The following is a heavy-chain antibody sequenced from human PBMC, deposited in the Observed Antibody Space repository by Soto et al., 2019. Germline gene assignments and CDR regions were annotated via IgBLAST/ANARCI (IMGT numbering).Heavy chain of an antibody. D-gene: IGHD2-21*02. CDR3: IQSRCGGDCLQSYASHYYYGMDV. CDR1: GFSLSTSGVG. Sequence: SGPTLVNPTQTLTLTCTLSGFSLSTSGVGVGWIRQPPGKALEWLALIYWDDDKRYSPSLRSRLTISKDTSKNQVVLTMTNMEPVDTATYYCIQSRCGGDCLQSYASHYYYGMDVWGQGTTVTVSS. CDR2: IYWDDDK. V-gene: IGHV2-5*02. J-gene: IGHJ6*02.